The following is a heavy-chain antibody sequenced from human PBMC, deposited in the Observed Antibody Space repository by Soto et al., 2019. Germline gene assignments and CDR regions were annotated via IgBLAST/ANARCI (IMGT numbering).Heavy chain of an antibody. CDR3: ARHGDCSGGSCPNWFDP. V-gene: IGHV4-59*08. Sequence: PSETLSLTCTVSGGSISSYYWSWIRQPPGKGLEWIGYIYYSGSTNYNPSLKSRVTISVDTSKNQFSLKLSSVTAADTAVYYCARHGDCSGGSCPNWFDPWGQGTLVTVSS. J-gene: IGHJ5*02. CDR2: IYYSGST. CDR1: GGSISSYY. D-gene: IGHD2-15*01.